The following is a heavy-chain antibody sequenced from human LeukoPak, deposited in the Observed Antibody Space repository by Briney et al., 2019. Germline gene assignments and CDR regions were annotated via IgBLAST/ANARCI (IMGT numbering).Heavy chain of an antibody. CDR1: GGSISSSSYY. V-gene: IGHV4-39*01. Sequence: SETLSLTCTVSGGSISSSSYYWGWIRQPPWKGLDWIGSIYYSGSTYYNPSLKSRVTISVDTSKNQFSLKLSSVTAADTAVYYCARHASLWFGEPLDAFDIWGQGTMVTVSS. CDR2: IYYSGST. J-gene: IGHJ3*02. CDR3: ARHASLWFGEPLDAFDI. D-gene: IGHD3-10*01.